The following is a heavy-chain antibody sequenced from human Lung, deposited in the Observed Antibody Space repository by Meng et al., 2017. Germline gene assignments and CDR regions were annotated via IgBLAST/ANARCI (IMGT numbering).Heavy chain of an antibody. CDR1: GFSFSSYS. Sequence: QGVESGGGVVQPGSALRFSCAASGFSFSSYSMHWVRQAPGKGLEWVTLISYDGSNEYYADSVKGRFTISRDNSKNTVYLEMNSLTPEDTAVYYCARTGIVIESRGWFDPWGQGTLVTVSS. J-gene: IGHJ5*02. CDR3: ARTGIVIESRGWFDP. CDR2: ISYDGSNE. V-gene: IGHV3-30*01. D-gene: IGHD2/OR15-2a*01.